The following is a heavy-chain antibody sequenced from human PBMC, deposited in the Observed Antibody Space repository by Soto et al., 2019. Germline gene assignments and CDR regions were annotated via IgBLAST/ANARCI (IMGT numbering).Heavy chain of an antibody. J-gene: IGHJ4*02. V-gene: IGHV6-1*01. CDR1: VYSVSSNSAA. CDR2: TYYRSKWYN. Sequence: PSQTLSLTCAISVYSVSSNSAAWNWISQSPSRGLEWLGRTYYRSKWYNDYAVSVKSRITINPDTSKNQFSLQLNSVTPEDTAVYYCARDSDYDGLFEYWGQGTLVSVSS. D-gene: IGHD4-17*01. CDR3: ARDSDYDGLFEY.